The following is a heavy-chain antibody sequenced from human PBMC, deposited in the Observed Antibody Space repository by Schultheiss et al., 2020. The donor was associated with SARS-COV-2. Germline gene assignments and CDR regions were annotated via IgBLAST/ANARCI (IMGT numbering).Heavy chain of an antibody. CDR1: GGSISSVDYY. V-gene: IGHV4-39*07. CDR2: INHSGST. D-gene: IGHD3-22*01. CDR3: ARDRGDDSSL. Sequence: SETLSLTCTVSGGSISSVDYYWGWIRQPPGKGLEWIGEINHSGSTNYNPSLKSRVTISVDTSKNQFSLKLSSVTAADTAVYYCARDRGDDSSLWGQGTLVTVSS. J-gene: IGHJ4*02.